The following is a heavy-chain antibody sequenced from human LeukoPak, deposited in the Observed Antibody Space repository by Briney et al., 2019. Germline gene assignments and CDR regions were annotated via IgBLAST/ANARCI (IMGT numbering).Heavy chain of an antibody. D-gene: IGHD2-21*02. Sequence: ASVKVSCKASGYTFTGYYMHWVRQAPGQGLEWMGWINPNSGGTNYAQKLQGRVTMTRDTSTSTVYMELSSLRSEDTAVYYCARGGSCNSASGGDCSHLLIAWGQGTLVTVSS. CDR1: GYTFTGYY. CDR2: INPNSGGT. J-gene: IGHJ5*02. CDR3: ARGGSCNSASGGDCSHLLIA. V-gene: IGHV1-2*02.